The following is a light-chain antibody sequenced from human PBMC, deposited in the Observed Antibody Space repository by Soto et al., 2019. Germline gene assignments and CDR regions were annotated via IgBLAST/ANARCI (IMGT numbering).Light chain of an antibody. Sequence: EIVLTQSPATLSLSPGERATLSCRASQSVSSYLAWYQQKPGQAPRLLIYDASNRATGIPARFSGSGSGTDFTLTISSLEPEDFAVYYCQQRSNWSLTFGGWTKVDIK. CDR2: DAS. CDR1: QSVSSY. V-gene: IGKV3-11*01. CDR3: QQRSNWSLT. J-gene: IGKJ4*01.